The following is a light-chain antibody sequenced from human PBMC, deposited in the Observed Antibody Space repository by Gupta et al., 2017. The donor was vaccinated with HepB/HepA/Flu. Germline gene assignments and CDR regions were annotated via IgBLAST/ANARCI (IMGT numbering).Light chain of an antibody. CDR1: QSVTSNY. Sequence: ELVLTQSPGTLSLSPGERATLSCRASQSVTSNYLAWYQQIPGQAPRLLMYGASSRATGIPDRFSGSGSGTEFTLTIIRREPEDSAVFYCHQDSSSPVTFGRGTKVEI. CDR3: HQDSSSPVT. V-gene: IGKV3-20*01. J-gene: IGKJ4*01. CDR2: GAS.